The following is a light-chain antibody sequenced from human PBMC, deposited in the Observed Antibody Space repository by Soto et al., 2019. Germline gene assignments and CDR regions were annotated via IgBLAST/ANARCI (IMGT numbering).Light chain of an antibody. J-gene: IGLJ3*02. Sequence: QSALTQPASVSGSPGQSITVSCIGTSGDIGTYNLVSWYQQYPGKAPKLMIFEVNKRPSGVSNRFSASKSGNTASLTISGLQGEDEADYYCSAWDDNLNGWLFGGGTKLTVL. CDR1: SGDIGTYNL. V-gene: IGLV2-23*02. CDR3: SAWDDNLNGWL. CDR2: EVN.